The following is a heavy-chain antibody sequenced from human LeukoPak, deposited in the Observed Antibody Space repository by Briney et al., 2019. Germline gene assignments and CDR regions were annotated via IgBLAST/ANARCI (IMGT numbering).Heavy chain of an antibody. CDR2: ISSSSSYI. Sequence: GGSLRLSCAASGFTFSSYSMNWVRQAPGKGLEWVSSISSSSSYIYYADSLKGRFTISRDNAKNSLFLQMNILRAEDTAVYYCARDSYFDSSGYYPYYYYYYNMDVWGQGTTVTVSS. V-gene: IGHV3-21*01. J-gene: IGHJ6*02. CDR3: ARDSYFDSSGYYPYYYYYYNMDV. D-gene: IGHD3-22*01. CDR1: GFTFSSYS.